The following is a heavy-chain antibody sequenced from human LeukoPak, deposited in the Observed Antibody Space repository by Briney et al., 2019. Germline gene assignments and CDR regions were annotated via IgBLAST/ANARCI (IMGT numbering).Heavy chain of an antibody. J-gene: IGHJ4*02. CDR1: GYTFTGYY. V-gene: IGHV1-2*02. D-gene: IGHD3-22*01. Sequence: GASVKVSCKASGYTFTGYYMHWVRQAPGQGLEWMGWINPNSGGTNYAQKFQGRVTMTRDTSISTAYMELSRLRSDDTAVYYCARPYYYDSSGYWDWGQGTLVTVSS. CDR3: ARPYYYDSSGYWD. CDR2: INPNSGGT.